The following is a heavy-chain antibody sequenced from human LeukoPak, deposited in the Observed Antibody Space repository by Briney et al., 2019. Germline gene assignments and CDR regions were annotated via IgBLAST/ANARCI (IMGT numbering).Heavy chain of an antibody. CDR1: GYTFTGYY. CDR2: INPNSGGT. J-gene: IGHJ5*02. D-gene: IGHD3-10*01. V-gene: IGHV1-2*02. CDR3: ARDRSYGSGSYAWFDP. Sequence: PLASVKVSCKASGYTFTGYYMHWGRQAPGQGLEWMGWINPNSGGTNYAQKFQGRVTMTRDTSISTAYMELSRLRSDDTAVYYCARDRSYGSGSYAWFDPWGQGTLVTVSS.